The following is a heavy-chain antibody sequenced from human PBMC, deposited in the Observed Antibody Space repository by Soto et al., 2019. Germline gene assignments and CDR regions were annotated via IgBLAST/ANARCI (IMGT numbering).Heavy chain of an antibody. CDR2: IKQDGSEK. CDR3: ARDSGGYNSNLFDY. V-gene: IGHV3-7*03. D-gene: IGHD5-12*01. J-gene: IGHJ4*02. CDR1: GFTFSSYW. Sequence: GGSLRLSCAASGFTFSSYWMSWVRQAPGKGLEWVANIKQDGSEKYYVDSVKGRFTISRDNAKNSLYLQMNSLRAEDTAVYYCARDSGGYNSNLFDYWGQGTLVTVSS.